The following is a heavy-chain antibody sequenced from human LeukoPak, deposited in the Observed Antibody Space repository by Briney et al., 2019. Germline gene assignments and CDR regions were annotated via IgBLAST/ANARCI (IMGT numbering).Heavy chain of an antibody. D-gene: IGHD2-2*01. CDR3: ARAPIVVAYYFDY. CDR2: ISSSSSYI. J-gene: IGHJ4*02. Sequence: PGGSLRLSCAASGFTFSSYSMNWVRKAPGKGLEWVSSISSSSSYIYYADSVKGRFTISRDNAKNSLYLQMNSLRAEDTAVYYCARAPIVVAYYFDYWGQGTLVTVSS. V-gene: IGHV3-21*01. CDR1: GFTFSSYS.